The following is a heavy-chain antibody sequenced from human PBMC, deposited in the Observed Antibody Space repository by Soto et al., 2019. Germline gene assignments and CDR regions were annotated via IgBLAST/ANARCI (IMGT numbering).Heavy chain of an antibody. D-gene: IGHD2-15*01. CDR2: VDDSGAT. V-gene: IGHV4-31*03. J-gene: IGHJ4*02. CDR1: GVSIRNGGYY. Sequence: PLETLSLTCCVSGVSIRNGGYYWNWIRQLPGKGLEWIGYVDDSGATYYNPSLRSRVSMSVDTSRNQFSLRLTSVTAADTATYYRAREMCTPRFDYWGPGTLVTVSS. CDR3: AREMCTPRFDY.